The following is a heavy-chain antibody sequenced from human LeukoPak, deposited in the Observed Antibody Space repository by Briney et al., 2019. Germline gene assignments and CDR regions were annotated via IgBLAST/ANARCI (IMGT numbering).Heavy chain of an antibody. CDR1: GFTFSSYA. CDR2: ISGSGGST. CDR3: AKAGRGWYYFDY. J-gene: IGHJ4*02. D-gene: IGHD6-19*01. Sequence: PGGSLRLSCAASGFTFSSYAMSWVRQAPGKGLEWVSAISGSGGSTYYADSVKGRFTISRDNSKNTLYLQMNSLRAEDTAVYYRAKAGRGWYYFDYWGQGTLVTVSS. V-gene: IGHV3-23*01.